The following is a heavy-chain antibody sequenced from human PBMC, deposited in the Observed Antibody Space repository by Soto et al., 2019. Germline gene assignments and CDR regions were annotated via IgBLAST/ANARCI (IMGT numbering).Heavy chain of an antibody. CDR2: ISSSGSTI. D-gene: IGHD2-2*01. Sequence: GGSLRLSCAASGFTFSDYYMSWIRQAPGKGLEWVSYISSSGSTIYYADSVKGRFTISRDNAKNSLYLQMNSLRAEDTAVYYCALLNLKIVVVPAGNAFDIWGQGTMVTVSS. CDR1: GFTFSDYY. J-gene: IGHJ3*02. V-gene: IGHV3-11*01. CDR3: ALLNLKIVVVPAGNAFDI.